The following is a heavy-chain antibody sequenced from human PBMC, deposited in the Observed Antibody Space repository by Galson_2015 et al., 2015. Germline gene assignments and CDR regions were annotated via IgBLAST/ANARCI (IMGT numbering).Heavy chain of an antibody. Sequence: SLRLSCAASGFTFSSYEMNWVRQAPGKGLEWVSYISSSGSTIYYADSVKGRFTISRDNAKNSLYLQMNSLRAEDTAVYYCARDAHLHTYYDFWSGSLNWFDPWGQGTLVTVSS. J-gene: IGHJ5*02. CDR1: GFTFSSYE. CDR3: ARDAHLHTYYDFWSGSLNWFDP. D-gene: IGHD3-3*01. CDR2: ISSSGSTI. V-gene: IGHV3-48*03.